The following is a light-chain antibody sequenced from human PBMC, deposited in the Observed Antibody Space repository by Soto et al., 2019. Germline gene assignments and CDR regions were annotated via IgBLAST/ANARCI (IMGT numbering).Light chain of an antibody. CDR1: QDIRKD. V-gene: IGKV1-6*01. Sequence: AIQMTQSPSSLSASVGDRVTITCRASQDIRKDLAWYQQKPGKAPQILIYGASTLQTGVASRFSGSGSATDFTLTISSLQPEDSATYYCHQYHSLPLTFGGGTKVDIK. CDR3: HQYHSLPLT. CDR2: GAS. J-gene: IGKJ4*01.